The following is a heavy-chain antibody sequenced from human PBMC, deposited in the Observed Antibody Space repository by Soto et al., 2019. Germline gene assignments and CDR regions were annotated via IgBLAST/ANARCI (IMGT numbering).Heavy chain of an antibody. J-gene: IGHJ3*02. D-gene: IGHD6-19*01. CDR2: ISYDGRNK. CDR3: ARDIGSGWYGDAFDI. V-gene: IGHV3-30*04. Sequence: QVQLVESGGGVVQPGRSLRLSCAASGFTFSSYAMHWVRQAPGKGLEWVAVISYDGRNKYYADSVKGRFTISRDNSKNTLYLQMNSLRAEDTAVYYCARDIGSGWYGDAFDIWGQGTMVTVSS. CDR1: GFTFSSYA.